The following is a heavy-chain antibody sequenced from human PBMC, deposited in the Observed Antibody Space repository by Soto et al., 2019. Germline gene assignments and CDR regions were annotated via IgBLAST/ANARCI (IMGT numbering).Heavy chain of an antibody. CDR2: FSGGGTST. CDR3: AKSSGSYPRAPSDY. Sequence: GGSLRLSCAASGFTFSSYAMSWVRQAPGKGLEWVSAFSGGGTSTYYADSVKGRFTISRDNSKNTLYLQMNSLGAEDTAVYYCAKSSGSYPRAPSDYWGQGTLVTVSS. J-gene: IGHJ4*02. D-gene: IGHD3-10*01. CDR1: GFTFSSYA. V-gene: IGHV3-23*01.